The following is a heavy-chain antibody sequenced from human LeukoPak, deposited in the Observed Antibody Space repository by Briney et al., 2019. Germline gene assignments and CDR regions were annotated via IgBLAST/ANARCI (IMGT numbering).Heavy chain of an antibody. CDR2: INPSGGSS. V-gene: IGHV1-46*01. CDR3: ARGYCSGGSCYGDF. D-gene: IGHD2-15*01. J-gene: IGHJ4*03. CDR1: GYTFTSYH. Sequence: GASVKVSCKASGYTFTSYHMHWVRQAPGQGLEWMGIINPSGGSSRSAQKFQGRVTMTRDTSTSTVYMELRSLRSEDTAVYYCARGYCSGGSCYGDFWGPGNLLTVSS.